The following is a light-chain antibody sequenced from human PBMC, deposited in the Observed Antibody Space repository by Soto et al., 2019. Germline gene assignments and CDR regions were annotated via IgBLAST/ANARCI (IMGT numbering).Light chain of an antibody. J-gene: IGKJ4*01. Sequence: ESALTQSPATLSLSPGDRATLSCGVSQRGRSSYVAWDQQKAGLAPRLLIYDGSSRASGIPDRFSGSGSGTDVTLTIGRLEPEDFAGYYCQQYHNSASLSFGGGTKVEMK. CDR3: QQYHNSASLS. CDR2: DGS. CDR1: QRGRSSY. V-gene: IGKV3D-20*01.